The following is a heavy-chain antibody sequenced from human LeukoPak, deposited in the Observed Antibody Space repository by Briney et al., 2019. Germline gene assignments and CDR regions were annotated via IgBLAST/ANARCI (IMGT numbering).Heavy chain of an antibody. V-gene: IGHV3-30-3*01. CDR2: ISYDGSNK. Sequence: GGPLRLSCAASGFTFSSYAMHWLRQAPGKGLEWVAVISYDGSNKYYADSVKGRFTISRDNSKNTLYLQMNSLRAEDTAVYYCARAYGGNSPASDYWGQGTLVTVSS. J-gene: IGHJ4*02. CDR3: ARAYGGNSPASDY. D-gene: IGHD4-23*01. CDR1: GFTFSSYA.